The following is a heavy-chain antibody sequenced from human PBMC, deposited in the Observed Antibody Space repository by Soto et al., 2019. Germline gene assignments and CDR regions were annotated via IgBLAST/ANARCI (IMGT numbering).Heavy chain of an antibody. V-gene: IGHV1-8*01. J-gene: IGHJ4*02. D-gene: IGHD6-13*01. Sequence: GASVKVSFKASGYTFTSYDINWVRQATGQGLEWMGWMNPNSGNTGYAQKFQGRVTMTRNTSISTAYMELSSLRSEDTAVYYCARGYLFDSSSWKIDDYWGQGTLVTVSS. CDR2: MNPNSGNT. CDR1: GYTFTSYD. CDR3: ARGYLFDSSSWKIDDY.